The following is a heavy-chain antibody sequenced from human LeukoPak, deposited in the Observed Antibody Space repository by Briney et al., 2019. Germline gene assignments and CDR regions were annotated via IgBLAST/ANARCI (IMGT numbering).Heavy chain of an antibody. CDR3: AAYSSPDLDY. V-gene: IGHV1-69*13. J-gene: IGHJ4*02. CDR2: IIPIFGTA. CDR1: GGTFSSYA. D-gene: IGHD6-13*01. Sequence: GASVTVSCKASGGTFSSYAISWVRQAPGQGLEWMGGIIPIFGTANYAQKFQGRVTITADESTSTAYMELSSLRSEDTAVYYCAAYSSPDLDYWGQGTLVTVSS.